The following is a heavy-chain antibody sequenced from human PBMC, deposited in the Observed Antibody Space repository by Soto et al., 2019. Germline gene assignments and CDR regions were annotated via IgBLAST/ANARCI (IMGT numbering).Heavy chain of an antibody. D-gene: IGHD3-3*01. CDR2: INPYNGNT. CDR3: VRADFWSGYNWFDP. J-gene: IGHJ5*02. CDR1: GYTFTNYG. Sequence: GASVKVSCKASGYTFTNYGISWVRQAPGQGLEWMGWINPYNGNTGYAQKFQGRVTMTRNTSISTAYMELSSLRSEDTAVYYCVRADFWSGYNWFDPWGQGTLVTVSS. V-gene: IGHV1-8*02.